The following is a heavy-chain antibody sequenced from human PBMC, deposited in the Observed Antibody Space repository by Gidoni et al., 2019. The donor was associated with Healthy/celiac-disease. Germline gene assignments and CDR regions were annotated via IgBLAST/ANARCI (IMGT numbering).Heavy chain of an antibody. CDR3: AKAVVTCFDY. CDR2: ISYDGNNK. D-gene: IGHD2-15*01. J-gene: IGHJ4*02. CDR1: GFSFRSYG. Sequence: QVQLVESGGGVVQPGRSLRLSCAASGFSFRSYGMHWVRQAPGKGLEWVAVISYDGNNKYYADSVKGRFTISRDNSKNTLYLQMNSLRAEDTAVYYCAKAVVTCFDYWGQGTLVTVSS. V-gene: IGHV3-30*18.